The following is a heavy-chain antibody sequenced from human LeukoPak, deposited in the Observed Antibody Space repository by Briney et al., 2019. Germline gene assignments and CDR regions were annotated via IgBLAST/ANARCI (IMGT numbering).Heavy chain of an antibody. J-gene: IGHJ6*02. Sequence: PSETLSLTCTVSGGSISSSSYYWGWIRQPPGKGLEWIGSIYYSGSTYYNPSLKSRVTISVDTSKNQFSLKLSSVTAADTAVYYCARVSFLTGYSLDYYYYGMDVWGQGTTVTVSS. D-gene: IGHD3-9*01. CDR3: ARVSFLTGYSLDYYYYGMDV. V-gene: IGHV4-39*07. CDR2: IYYSGST. CDR1: GGSISSSSYY.